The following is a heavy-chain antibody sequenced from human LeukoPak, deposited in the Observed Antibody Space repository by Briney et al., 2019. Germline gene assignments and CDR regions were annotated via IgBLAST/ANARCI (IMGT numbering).Heavy chain of an antibody. V-gene: IGHV3-48*04. CDR1: GFRFSSYS. CDR3: AXXPLSGTGXSRPLAEIDV. D-gene: IGHD3-10*01. J-gene: IGHJ6*02. CDR2: ISHTGSTM. Sequence: GGSLRLSCAASGFRFSSYSMNWVRQAPGKGLEWVSYISHTGSTMSYADSVKGRFTISRDNARNSLHLQMNSLRAEDTAVYYCAXXPLSGTGXSRPLAEIDVWGQGTTVTVSS.